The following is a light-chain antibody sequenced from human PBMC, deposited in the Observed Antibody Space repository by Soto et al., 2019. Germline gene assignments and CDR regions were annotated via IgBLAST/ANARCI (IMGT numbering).Light chain of an antibody. CDR1: SSDVGAFNY. Sequence: QSVLTQPASVSGSRGQSIAISCTGTSSDVGAFNYVSWYQQHPGKAPKFMIFDVSSRPSGVSDRFSGSKSGNTASLTISGLQTEDEADYYCASYTTSSTYVFGTGTKVTVL. CDR3: ASYTTSSTYV. V-gene: IGLV2-14*03. CDR2: DVS. J-gene: IGLJ1*01.